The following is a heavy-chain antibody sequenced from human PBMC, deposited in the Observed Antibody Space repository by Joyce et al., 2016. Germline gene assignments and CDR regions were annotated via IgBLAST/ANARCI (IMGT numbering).Heavy chain of an antibody. Sequence: EVQLVESGGVVVQPGGSLRLSCAASGFTFDDYTMHWVRQAPGKGREWVSLISWDGGSTYYADSVKGRFTISRDNSKNSLYLQMNSLRTEDSALYYCAKDNGYTYGYYFDSWGQGTLVTVSS. CDR3: AKDNGYTYGYYFDS. CDR1: GFTFDDYT. CDR2: ISWDGGST. J-gene: IGHJ4*02. V-gene: IGHV3-43*01. D-gene: IGHD5-18*01.